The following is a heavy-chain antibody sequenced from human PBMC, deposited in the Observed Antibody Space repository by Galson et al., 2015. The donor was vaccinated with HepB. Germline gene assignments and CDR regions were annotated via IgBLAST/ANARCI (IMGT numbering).Heavy chain of an antibody. CDR1: GFTLSTYA. D-gene: IGHD2-2*01. J-gene: IGHJ4*02. V-gene: IGHV3-23*01. CDR2: ISGSGGDT. CDR3: AKGRFQLRIGGSDF. Sequence: PLRLPCAASGFTLSTYALSWVRQAPGTGLEGVLSISGSGGDTYYADSVKGRFTISRDNSKNTLYLQMSSLKAEDTAVYSCAKGRFQLRIGGSDFWGQGTLVTVSS.